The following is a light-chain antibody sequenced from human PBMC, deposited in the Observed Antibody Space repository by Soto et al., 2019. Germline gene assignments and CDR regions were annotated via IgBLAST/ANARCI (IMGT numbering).Light chain of an antibody. CDR3: QQYGSSPRT. J-gene: IGKJ2*02. CDR2: GAS. Sequence: EIVLTQSPGTLSLSPGERATLSCRASQSVSSSYLAWYQHKPGQAPRLLIYGASSRATGIPDRFSGSGSGTAFTLTISRLEPVEFAVYYCQQYGSSPRTFGQGTKLEIK. V-gene: IGKV3-20*01. CDR1: QSVSSSY.